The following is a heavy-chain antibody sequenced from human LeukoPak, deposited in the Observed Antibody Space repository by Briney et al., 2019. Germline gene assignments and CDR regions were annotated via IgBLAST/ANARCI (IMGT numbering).Heavy chain of an antibody. D-gene: IGHD2-8*01. V-gene: IGHV1-2*06. CDR1: GYTFTGYY. CDR3: AKGEYAGNFDY. CDR2: INPNSGGT. J-gene: IGHJ4*02. Sequence: GASLKVSCKASGYTFTGYYIRWVRQAPGQGLEWMGRINPNSGGTDYAQKFQGRVTMTRATSVSTAYMELIRLKSDDTAMYYCAKGEYAGNFDYWGQGTLVTVSS.